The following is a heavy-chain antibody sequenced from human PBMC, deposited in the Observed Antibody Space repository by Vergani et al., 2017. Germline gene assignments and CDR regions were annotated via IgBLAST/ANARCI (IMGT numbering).Heavy chain of an antibody. CDR2: ICHTEDT. Sequence: QVQLQESGPGLVKPPGTLSLPCAVSGDSISSNNCWTWVRQPPGKGLEWIGEICHTEDTKYSPSLKSRVTVSVDESRNFFSLSLNSVTAADTAVYYCATICYRRWGYYFDYWGQGILVTVSS. CDR3: ATICYRRWGYYFDY. J-gene: IGHJ4*02. V-gene: IGHV4-4*03. D-gene: IGHD2-2*02. CDR1: GDSISSNNC.